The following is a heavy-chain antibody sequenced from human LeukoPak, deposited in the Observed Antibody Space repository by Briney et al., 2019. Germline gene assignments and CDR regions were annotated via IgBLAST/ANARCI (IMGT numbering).Heavy chain of an antibody. D-gene: IGHD6-6*01. CDR1: GYTFTGYY. CDR3: ARGPGRRAARPVCWYFDL. Sequence: ASEKVSCKASGYTFTGYYMHWVRQAPGQGLEWMGWINPNSGGTNYAQKFQGRVTMTRDTSISTAYMELSRLRSDDTAVYYCARGPGRRAARPVCWYFDLWGRGTLVTVSS. CDR2: INPNSGGT. J-gene: IGHJ2*01. V-gene: IGHV1-2*02.